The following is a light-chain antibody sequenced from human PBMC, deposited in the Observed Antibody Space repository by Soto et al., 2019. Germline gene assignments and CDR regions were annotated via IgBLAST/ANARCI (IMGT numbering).Light chain of an antibody. V-gene: IGLV2-14*01. Sequence: QSVLTQPASVSGSPGQSITISCTGTSSDVGGYKYVSWYQQHPGKAPKLMIYEVSNRPSGVSNRFSGSKSGNTASLTTSGLQTEDEADYYCSSYTSSRSRVFGGGTKVTVL. J-gene: IGLJ3*02. CDR3: SSYTSSRSRV. CDR2: EVS. CDR1: SSDVGGYKY.